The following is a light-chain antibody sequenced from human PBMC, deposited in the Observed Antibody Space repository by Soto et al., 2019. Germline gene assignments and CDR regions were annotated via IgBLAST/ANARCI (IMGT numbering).Light chain of an antibody. CDR1: KLGGKY. V-gene: IGLV3-1*01. CDR2: EDK. J-gene: IGLJ7*01. CDR3: QAWDSSTFYV. Sequence: SYELTQPPLVSVSPGQTASITCSGDKLGGKYASWYQQKPGQSPVVVIYEDKKRPSGIPERFSGSNSGDTATLTISGTQAMDEADYYCQAWDSSTFYVFGPGTQLTVL.